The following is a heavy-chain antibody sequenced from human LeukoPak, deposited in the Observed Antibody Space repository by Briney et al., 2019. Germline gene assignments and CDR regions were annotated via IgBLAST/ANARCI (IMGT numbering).Heavy chain of an antibody. Sequence: ESLKISCQGSGYSFTSYLIGLVRQMPGKGLEWMGIIYPGDSDTRYSPSFQGQVTISADKSISTAYLQWSSLKASDTAMYYCARRGAVAGTNDYWGQGTLVTVSS. J-gene: IGHJ4*02. CDR1: GYSFTSYL. D-gene: IGHD6-19*01. V-gene: IGHV5-51*01. CDR2: IYPGDSDT. CDR3: ARRGAVAGTNDY.